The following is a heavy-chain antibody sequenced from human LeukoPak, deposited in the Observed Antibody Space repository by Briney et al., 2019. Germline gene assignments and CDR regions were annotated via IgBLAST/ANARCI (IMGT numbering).Heavy chain of an antibody. CDR3: AKERSYYGMDV. CDR2: ITSSGNTT. V-gene: IGHV3-23*01. Sequence: PGGSLRVSCAASGFTFSFYAMSWVRQAPGKGLEWVAGITSSGNTTYYADPVKGRFTISRDNSRNILYLQMNSLRAEDTAIYYCAKERSYYGMDVWGQGTTVTVSS. CDR1: GFTFSFYA. J-gene: IGHJ6*02.